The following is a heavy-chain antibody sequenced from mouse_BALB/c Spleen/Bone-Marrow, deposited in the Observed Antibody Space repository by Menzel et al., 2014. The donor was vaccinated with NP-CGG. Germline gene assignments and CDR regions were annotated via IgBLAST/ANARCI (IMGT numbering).Heavy chain of an antibody. CDR1: GFDFSRYW. D-gene: IGHD1-2*01. Sequence: EVQLVESGGGLVQPGGSLKLSCAASGFDFSRYWMTWVRQAPGKGLEWIGEINPASSTINYTPSLKDKFIISRDNAKNTLYLQMSKVRPEDTALYYCAKNYYYGYVAYWGQGTLVTLSA. J-gene: IGHJ3*01. CDR2: INPASSTI. V-gene: IGHV4-1*02. CDR3: AKNYYYGYVAY.